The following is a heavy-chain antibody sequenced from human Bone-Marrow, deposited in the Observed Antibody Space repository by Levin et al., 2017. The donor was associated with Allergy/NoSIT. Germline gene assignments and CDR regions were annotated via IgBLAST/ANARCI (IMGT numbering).Heavy chain of an antibody. CDR2: IYHTGST. CDR1: GDSISNPTW. J-gene: IGHJ6*03. CDR3: ARTYYYYMDV. Sequence: SETLYLTCTVSGDSISNPTWWSWVRQPPGRGLEWIGDIYHTGSTNYNPSLKSRVTMSVDKSNNQFSLRLNSVTAADTAVYYCARTYYYYMDVWGKGTTVTVSS. V-gene: IGHV4-4*02.